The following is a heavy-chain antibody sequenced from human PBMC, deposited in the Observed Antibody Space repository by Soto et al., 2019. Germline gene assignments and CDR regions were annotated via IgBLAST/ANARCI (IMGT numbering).Heavy chain of an antibody. Sequence: PGGSLRLSCAASGFTFSSYEMNWVRQAPGKGLEWVSYISSSGSTIYYADSVKGRFTISRDNAKNSLYLQMNSLRAEDTAVYYCARDQAYYYDSSGYYAHYGMDVWGQGTTVTVS. V-gene: IGHV3-48*03. D-gene: IGHD3-22*01. CDR2: ISSSGSTI. CDR1: GFTFSSYE. CDR3: ARDQAYYYDSSGYYAHYGMDV. J-gene: IGHJ6*02.